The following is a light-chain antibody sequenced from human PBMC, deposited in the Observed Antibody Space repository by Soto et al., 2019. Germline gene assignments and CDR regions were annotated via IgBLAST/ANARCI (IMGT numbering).Light chain of an antibody. CDR3: AAWDDIMNGVV. Sequence: SVLTQPPSASGTPGQRVTLSCSGSSSNIGSNTVNWYQQLPGTAPKLRIYSNNQRPSGVPDRFSGSKSGTSASLAISGLQSEDEADYYCAAWDDIMNGVVFGGGTKLTVL. CDR2: SNN. CDR1: SSNIGSNT. J-gene: IGLJ2*01. V-gene: IGLV1-44*01.